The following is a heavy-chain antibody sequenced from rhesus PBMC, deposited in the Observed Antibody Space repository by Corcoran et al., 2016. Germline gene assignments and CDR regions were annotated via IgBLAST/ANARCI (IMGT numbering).Heavy chain of an antibody. D-gene: IGHD1-44*01. V-gene: IGHV3S4*01. CDR1: GLTSSSDD. Sequence: EVQLVESGGGLVQPGGSLRLSCAASGLTSSSDDMSWVRQVLGKGLELVSSISNTGKTIDYADSVKGRFTISRDNAKTSLSLQMNSLKTEDTAVYYCTRELDSGYWYYWGQGVLVTVSS. CDR2: ISNTGKTI. CDR3: TRELDSGYWYY. J-gene: IGHJ4*01.